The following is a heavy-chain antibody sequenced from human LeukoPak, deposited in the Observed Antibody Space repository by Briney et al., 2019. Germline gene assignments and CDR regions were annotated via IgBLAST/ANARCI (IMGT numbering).Heavy chain of an antibody. Sequence: GGSLRLSCAASGFTFSSYGMHWVRKAPGKGLEGVAVIWYDGSNKYYADSVKGRFTISRDNSKNTLYLQMNSLRAEDTAVYYCARDSGSGSYYLAYYVYWGQGTLVTVSS. CDR3: ARDSGSGSYYLAYYVY. CDR1: GFTFSSYG. J-gene: IGHJ4*02. D-gene: IGHD3-10*01. CDR2: IWYDGSNK. V-gene: IGHV3-33*01.